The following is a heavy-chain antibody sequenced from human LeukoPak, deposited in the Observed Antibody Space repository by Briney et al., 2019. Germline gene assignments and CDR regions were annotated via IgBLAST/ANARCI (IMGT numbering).Heavy chain of an antibody. CDR2: ISYTGTYI. V-gene: IGHV3-21*04. J-gene: IGHJ4*02. CDR3: VRDRGTYRPIDY. CDR1: AFSLSAYN. D-gene: IGHD1-26*01. Sequence: GGSLRLSCAASAFSLSAYNMNWVRQAPGKGLEWVSSISYTGTYIYYADSVKGRFTISRDNAQNSLFPQMNSLRAEDTAIYYCVRDRGTYRPIDYWGQGTLVTVSS.